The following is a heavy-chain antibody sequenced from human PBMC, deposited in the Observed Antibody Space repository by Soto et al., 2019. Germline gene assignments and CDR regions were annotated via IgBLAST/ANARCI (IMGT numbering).Heavy chain of an antibody. Sequence: GGSLRLSCAASGFTFSSYGMHWVRQAPGKGLEWVAVIWYDGSNKYYADSVKGRFTISRDNSKNTLYLQMNSLRAEDTAVYYCAKDARGDSYGNYYYGMDGWGQGTTVTVSS. CDR3: AKDARGDSYGNYYYGMDG. CDR1: GFTFSSYG. J-gene: IGHJ6*02. V-gene: IGHV3-33*06. CDR2: IWYDGSNK. D-gene: IGHD5-18*01.